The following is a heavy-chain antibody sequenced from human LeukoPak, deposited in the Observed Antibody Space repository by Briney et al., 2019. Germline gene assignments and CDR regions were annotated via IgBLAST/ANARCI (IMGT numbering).Heavy chain of an antibody. CDR2: ISSSSSYI. CDR1: GFTFSSYS. V-gene: IGHV3-21*01. D-gene: IGHD2-15*01. CDR3: AVEYRSGGSCYSFQH. Sequence: GGSLRLSCAASGFTFSSYSMNWVRQAPGKGLEWVSSISSSSSYIYYADSVKGRFTISRDNAKNSLYLQMNSLRAEDTAVYYCAVEYRSGGSCYSFQHWGQGTLVTVSS. J-gene: IGHJ1*01.